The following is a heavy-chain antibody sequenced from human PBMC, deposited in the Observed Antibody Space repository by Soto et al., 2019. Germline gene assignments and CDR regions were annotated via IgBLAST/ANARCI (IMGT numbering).Heavy chain of an antibody. CDR2: ISSSSSTI. J-gene: IGHJ4*02. V-gene: IGHV3-48*02. D-gene: IGHD3-22*01. CDR1: GFTFSSYS. CDR3: ARPMYYYDSSGYYFDY. Sequence: HPGGSLRLSCAASGFTFSSYSMNWVRQAPGKGLEWVSYISSSSSTIYYADSVKGRFTISRDNAKNSLYLQMNSLRDEDTAVYYCARPMYYYDSSGYYFDYWGQGTLVTVSS.